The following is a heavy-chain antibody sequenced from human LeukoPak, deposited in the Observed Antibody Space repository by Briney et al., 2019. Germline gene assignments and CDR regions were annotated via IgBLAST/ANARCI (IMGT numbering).Heavy chain of an antibody. D-gene: IGHD1-26*01. CDR3: ARDPRGRYEDWFDP. V-gene: IGHV4-39*07. CDR2: IYASGST. Sequence: PSETLSLTCTVSGLSITYDTYYWAWIRQPPGKGLEWIGSIYASGSTYYSPSLKRRVIITVDTSKNHFSLTLSAVTAADAAVYYCARDPRGRYEDWFDPWGQGTLATVSS. CDR1: GLSITYDTYY. J-gene: IGHJ5*02.